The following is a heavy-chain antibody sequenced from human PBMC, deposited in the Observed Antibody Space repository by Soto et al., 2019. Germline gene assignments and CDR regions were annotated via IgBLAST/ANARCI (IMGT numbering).Heavy chain of an antibody. Sequence: GASVKVSCKASGGTFSSYAISWVRQAPGQGLEWMGGIIPIFGTANYAQKFQGRVTITADESTSTAYMELSSLRSEDTAVYYCARVPPLMGRSTRGWFDPWGQGTLVTAPQ. CDR3: ARVPPLMGRSTRGWFDP. CDR2: IIPIFGTA. J-gene: IGHJ5*02. D-gene: IGHD2-8*01. V-gene: IGHV1-69*13. CDR1: GGTFSSYA.